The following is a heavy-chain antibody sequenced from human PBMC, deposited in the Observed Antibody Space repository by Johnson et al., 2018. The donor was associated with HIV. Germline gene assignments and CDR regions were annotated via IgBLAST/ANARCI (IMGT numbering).Heavy chain of an antibody. J-gene: IGHJ3*02. CDR2: IYSGGRT. V-gene: IGHV3-66*01. CDR1: GFTFSSYA. D-gene: IGHD6-13*01. Sequence: VQLVESGGGLVQPGGSLRLSCAASGFTFSSYAMNWVRQAPGKGLEWVSLIYSGGRTYYTDSVKGRFTISRDNSKNSLYLQMNSLRAEDTAVYYCARDPAAAALRAFDIWGQGTMVTVSS. CDR3: ARDPAAAALRAFDI.